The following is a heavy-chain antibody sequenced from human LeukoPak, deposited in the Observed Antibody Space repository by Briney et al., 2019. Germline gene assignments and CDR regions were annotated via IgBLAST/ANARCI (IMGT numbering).Heavy chain of an antibody. J-gene: IGHJ6*02. CDR2: ISSSGSTI. CDR3: ARGHTYYDILTGPGAGSDYYYGMDV. CDR1: GFTFSSYE. Sequence: GGSLGLSCAASGFTFSSYEMNWVRQAPGKGLEWVSYISSSGSTIYYADSVKGRFTISRDNAKNSLYLQMNSLRAEDTAVYYCARGHTYYDILTGPGAGSDYYYGMDVWGQGTTVTVSS. D-gene: IGHD3-9*01. V-gene: IGHV3-48*03.